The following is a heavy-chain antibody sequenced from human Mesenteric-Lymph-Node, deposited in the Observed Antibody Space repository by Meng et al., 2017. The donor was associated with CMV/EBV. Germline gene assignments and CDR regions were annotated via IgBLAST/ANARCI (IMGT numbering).Heavy chain of an antibody. V-gene: IGHV3-7*01. D-gene: IGHD1-1*01. J-gene: IGHJ4*01. Sequence: GESLKISCAASGFSFSSYWMTWVRQAPGKGLEWVANIKQDGSEKNYVDSVKGRFTISRDNAKNTLYLQLNSLRTEDTAVYYCARVGTGGYGYFDYWGQGTLVTVSS. CDR2: IKQDGSEK. CDR1: GFSFSSYW. CDR3: ARVGTGGYGYFDY.